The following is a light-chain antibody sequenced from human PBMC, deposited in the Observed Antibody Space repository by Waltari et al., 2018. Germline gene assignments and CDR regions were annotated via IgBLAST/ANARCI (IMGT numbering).Light chain of an antibody. CDR2: HAS. V-gene: IGKV3-20*01. CDR3: QNHEKLPAT. J-gene: IGKJ1*01. Sequence: EIVLTQSPGTLSLSPGERATLSCRTSQSVGRTLAWYQQKPGQAPSLLIYHASNRATGIPDRFSGSGSGTDFSLTISRLEPEDFAVYYCQNHEKLPATFGQGTKVEI. CDR1: QSVGRT.